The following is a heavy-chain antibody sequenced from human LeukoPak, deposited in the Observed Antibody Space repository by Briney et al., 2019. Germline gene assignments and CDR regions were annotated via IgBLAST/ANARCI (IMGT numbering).Heavy chain of an antibody. Sequence: ASVKVSCKPSGYRFTRNGVSWVRQAPGQGLEWMAWISANSGNTNYAQNFQDRLTLTTDTSTSTAYMELRSLRSDDTAVYYCARDVNHAFDYWGQGTLVTVPS. CDR2: ISANSGNT. V-gene: IGHV1-18*01. J-gene: IGHJ4*02. D-gene: IGHD3-16*01. CDR3: ARDVNHAFDY. CDR1: GYRFTRNG.